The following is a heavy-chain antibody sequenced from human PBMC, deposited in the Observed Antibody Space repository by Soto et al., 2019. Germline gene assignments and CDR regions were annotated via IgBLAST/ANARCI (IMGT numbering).Heavy chain of an antibody. CDR3: ARSGHLFDY. CDR2: INHSGST. CDR1: GGPFSDYY. Sequence: QVQLQQWGAGLLKPSETLSLTCAVYGGPFSDYYWSWIRQPPEKGLEWIGEINHSGSTNYNPSLRRRVSISVDTPKNQSSLKLSSVTAADTAVYYCARSGHLFDYWGQGISVTVSS. J-gene: IGHJ4*02. V-gene: IGHV4-34*01. D-gene: IGHD3-10*01.